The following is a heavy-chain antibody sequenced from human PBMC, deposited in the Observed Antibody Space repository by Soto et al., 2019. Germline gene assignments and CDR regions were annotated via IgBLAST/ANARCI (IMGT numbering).Heavy chain of an antibody. CDR1: GGSFTSNNW. CDR3: ASRDPGTSVDY. V-gene: IGHV4-4*02. J-gene: IGHJ4*02. Sequence: PSETLSLTCAVSGGSFTSNNWWTVVRQPAGQGLEWIGEIYRTGSTNYNPSLKSRVTISLDKSENQFSLKVTSLAAADTAVYYCASRDPGTSVDYWGQGTLVTVSS. D-gene: IGHD1-26*01. CDR2: IYRTGST.